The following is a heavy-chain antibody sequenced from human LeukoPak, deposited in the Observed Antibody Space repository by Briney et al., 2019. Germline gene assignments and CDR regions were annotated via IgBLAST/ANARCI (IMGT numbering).Heavy chain of an antibody. CDR3: ASSRAEDYYDSSGYYQRSPFDP. CDR1: GFTFSSYS. Sequence: PGGSLRLSCAASGFTFSSYSMNWVRQAPGKGLEWVSSISSSSSYIYYADSVKGRFTISRDNAKNSLYLQMNSLRAEDTAVYYCASSRAEDYYDSSGYYQRSPFDPWGQGTLVTVSS. J-gene: IGHJ5*02. CDR2: ISSSSSYI. D-gene: IGHD3-22*01. V-gene: IGHV3-21*01.